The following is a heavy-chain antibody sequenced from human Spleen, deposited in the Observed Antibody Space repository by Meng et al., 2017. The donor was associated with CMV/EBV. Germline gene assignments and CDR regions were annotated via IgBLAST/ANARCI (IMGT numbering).Heavy chain of an antibody. CDR1: GFTFSSYS. D-gene: IGHD1-26*01. J-gene: IGHJ3*02. V-gene: IGHV3-21*04. CDR3: ARGATNVFDI. CDR2: ISSSSSYI. Sequence: GGSLRLSCAASGFTFSSYSMNWVRQAPGKGLEWVSSISSSSSYIYYADSVKGRFTISRDNSKNSLYLQMNSLRAEDTALYYCARGATNVFDIWGQGTMVTVSS.